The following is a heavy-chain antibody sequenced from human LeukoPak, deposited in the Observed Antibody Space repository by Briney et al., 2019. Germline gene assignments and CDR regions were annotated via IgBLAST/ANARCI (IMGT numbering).Heavy chain of an antibody. CDR3: ARGDFGETNTAFDV. CDR2: INPNSATT. J-gene: IGHJ3*01. CDR1: GYTFTDYD. V-gene: IGHV1-8*03. D-gene: IGHD4-17*01. Sequence: ASVKVSCKTSGYTFTDYDVHWVRQAPGQGLEWMGWINPNSATTNYAQRLQGRVTFTRDTSLSVAYMELSSLTSEDAVVYFCARGDFGETNTAFDVWGQGTLVAVSS.